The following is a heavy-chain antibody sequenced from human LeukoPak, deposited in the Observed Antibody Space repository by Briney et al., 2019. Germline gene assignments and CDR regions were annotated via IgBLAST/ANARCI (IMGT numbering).Heavy chain of an antibody. V-gene: IGHV4-59*01. D-gene: IGHD2-8*02. CDR1: GGSISSYY. J-gene: IGHJ4*02. CDR3: AKGPERRGFCSGSACYSDC. Sequence: PSETLSLTCTVSGGSISSYYWSWIRQPPGKGLEWIGYIYYSGSTNYNPSLKSRVTISVDTSKNQFSLKLSSVTAADTAVYYCAKGPERRGFCSGSACYSDCWGQGTLVTVSS. CDR2: IYYSGST.